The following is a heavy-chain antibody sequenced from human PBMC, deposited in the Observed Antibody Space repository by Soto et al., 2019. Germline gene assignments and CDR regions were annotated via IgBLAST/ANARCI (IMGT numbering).Heavy chain of an antibody. CDR3: AGRGFTYYGSGRMYNWFDS. J-gene: IGHJ5*01. CDR2: IIPIFGTA. CDR1: GGTFSRYA. D-gene: IGHD3-10*01. V-gene: IGHV1-69*01. Sequence: QVQLVQSGAEVKKPGSSVKVSCKASGGTFSRYAISWVRQAPGQGLEWMGGIIPIFGTANYAQKFQGRVTITADESTSTAYMELSSLTSEDTAVYYCAGRGFTYYGSGRMYNWFDSWGQGTLVTVSS.